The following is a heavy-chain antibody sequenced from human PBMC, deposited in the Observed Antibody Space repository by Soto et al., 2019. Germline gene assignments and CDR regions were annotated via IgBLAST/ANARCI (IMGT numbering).Heavy chain of an antibody. CDR3: AREDGGGPFDY. Sequence: EVQLVQSGGGLVQPGGSLRLSCAASPFSFSSYAMTWVRQPPGKGREWVSGITAAGDTDYADSVKGRFTISRDISMNTLYLQMHSRRVDDTAIYFCAREDGGGPFDYWGPGTLVTVSS. J-gene: IGHJ4*02. V-gene: IGHV3-23*04. CDR2: ITAAGDT. D-gene: IGHD2-15*01. CDR1: PFSFSSYA.